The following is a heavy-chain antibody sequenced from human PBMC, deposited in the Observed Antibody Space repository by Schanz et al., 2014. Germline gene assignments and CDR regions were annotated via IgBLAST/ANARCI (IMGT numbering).Heavy chain of an antibody. Sequence: VQLEESGGGLVKPGGSLKLSCAASRLNFNNAWMHWVRQAPGKGLEWVAVISYDGRNKYFADSVKGRFTISRDNSKNTLFLQVNSLRAEDTAVYYCAKEESPPSLVDYWGQGTLVTVSS. CDR3: AKEESPPSLVDY. CDR1: RLNFNNAW. V-gene: IGHV3-30*18. CDR2: ISYDGRNK. J-gene: IGHJ4*02.